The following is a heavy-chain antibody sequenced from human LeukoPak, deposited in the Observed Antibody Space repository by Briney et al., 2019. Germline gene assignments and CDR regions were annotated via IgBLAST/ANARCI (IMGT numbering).Heavy chain of an antibody. CDR1: GFTFSSYS. D-gene: IGHD3-16*01. CDR3: ASDYGYRPLDAFDI. J-gene: IGHJ3*02. CDR2: ISSSSSYI. Sequence: PGGSLRLSCAASGFTFSSYSMNWVRQAPGKGLEWVSSISSSSSYIYYADSVKGRFTISRDNAKNSLYLQMNSLRAEDTAVYYCASDYGYRPLDAFDIWGQGTMVTVSP. V-gene: IGHV3-21*01.